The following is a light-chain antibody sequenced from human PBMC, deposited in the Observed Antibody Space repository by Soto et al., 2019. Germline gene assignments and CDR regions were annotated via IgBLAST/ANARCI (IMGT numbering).Light chain of an antibody. CDR1: QSVSSSY. CDR2: GAS. Sequence: EIVLTQSPGTLSLSPGKRATLSCRASQSVSSSYLAWYQQKPGQAPRLLIYGASIRATGIPDRFSGSGSGTDFTLTISRLEPEDFAVYYCQQYGTSPRTFGQGTKVDIK. J-gene: IGKJ1*01. CDR3: QQYGTSPRT. V-gene: IGKV3-20*01.